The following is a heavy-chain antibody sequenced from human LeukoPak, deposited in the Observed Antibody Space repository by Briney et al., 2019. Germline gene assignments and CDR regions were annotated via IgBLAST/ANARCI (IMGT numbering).Heavy chain of an antibody. V-gene: IGHV3-7*01. CDR3: ASWDYSGFDGFDI. D-gene: IGHD5-12*01. Sequence: PGGSLRLSCAASGFTFSSYWMSWVRQAPGKGLEWVANIKQDGSEKYCVDSVKGRFTISRDNAKNSLYLQMNSLRAEDTAVYYCASWDYSGFDGFDIWGQGTMVTVSS. CDR2: IKQDGSEK. J-gene: IGHJ3*02. CDR1: GFTFSSYW.